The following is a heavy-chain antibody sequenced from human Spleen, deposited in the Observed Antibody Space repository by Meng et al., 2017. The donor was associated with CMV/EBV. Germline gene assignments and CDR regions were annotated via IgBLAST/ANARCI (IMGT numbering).Heavy chain of an antibody. D-gene: IGHD3-3*01. J-gene: IGHJ6*02. CDR1: GFTFSSYG. CDR2: IWYDGSNK. Sequence: GESLKISCAASGFTFSSYGMHWVRQAPGKGLEWVAVIWYDGSNKYYADSVKGRFTISRDNSKNTLYLQMNSLRAEDTAVYYCAKEGRPDYDFWSAYGMDVWGQGTTVTVSS. V-gene: IGHV3-33*06. CDR3: AKEGRPDYDFWSAYGMDV.